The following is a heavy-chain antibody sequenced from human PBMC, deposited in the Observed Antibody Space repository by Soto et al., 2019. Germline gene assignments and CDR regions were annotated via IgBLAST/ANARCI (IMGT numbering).Heavy chain of an antibody. D-gene: IGHD3-10*01. CDR2: INHSGST. CDR1: GGSFGGYY. CDR3: ARVAPYSYGSGRSYYYGMDV. J-gene: IGHJ6*02. V-gene: IGHV4-34*01. Sequence: SETLSLTCAVDGGSFGGYYWSWIRQPPGKGLEWIGEINHSGSTNYNPSLKSRVTISVDTSKNQFSLKLRSVTAADTAVYYCARVAPYSYGSGRSYYYGMDVWGQGTTVTVPS.